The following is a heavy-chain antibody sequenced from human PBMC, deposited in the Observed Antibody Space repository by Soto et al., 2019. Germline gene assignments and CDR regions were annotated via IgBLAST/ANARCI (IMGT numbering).Heavy chain of an antibody. D-gene: IGHD2-15*01. CDR3: ARDPYCSGGSCYSEGRTF. J-gene: IGHJ4*02. CDR1: GFTFSSYS. Sequence: GGSLRLSCAASGFTFSSYSMNWVRQAPGKGLEWVSSISSSSSYIYYADSVKGRFTISRDNAKNSLYLQMNSLRAEDTAVYYCARDPYCSGGSCYSEGRTFWGQGTLVTVSS. CDR2: ISSSSSYI. V-gene: IGHV3-21*01.